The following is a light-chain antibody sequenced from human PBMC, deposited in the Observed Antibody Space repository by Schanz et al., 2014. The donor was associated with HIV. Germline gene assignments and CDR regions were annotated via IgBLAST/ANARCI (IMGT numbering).Light chain of an antibody. V-gene: IGKV3-20*01. CDR1: QSLGGSQ. CDR2: GAS. Sequence: EIVLTQSPGSLSLSPGERATLSCRASQSLGGSQLAWYQHKPGQAPRLLMYGASSRVTGIPDRFSGSGSGTDFTLTINRLEPADSAVYYCQQYGASPWTFGQGTKVEIK. CDR3: QQYGASPWT. J-gene: IGKJ1*01.